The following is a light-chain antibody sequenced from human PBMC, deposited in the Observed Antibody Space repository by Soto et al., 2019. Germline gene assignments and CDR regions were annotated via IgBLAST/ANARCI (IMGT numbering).Light chain of an antibody. CDR3: CSYAGNSTVPYV. CDR1: SSDVGSYNL. J-gene: IGLJ1*01. V-gene: IGLV2-23*02. Sequence: QSALTQPASVSGSPGQSITISCTGTSSDVGSYNLVSWYQQHPGKAPKLMIYEVSKRPSGVSNRFSGSKSGNTASLTISGLQAEDEADYYCCSYAGNSTVPYVFGTGTKVTVL. CDR2: EVS.